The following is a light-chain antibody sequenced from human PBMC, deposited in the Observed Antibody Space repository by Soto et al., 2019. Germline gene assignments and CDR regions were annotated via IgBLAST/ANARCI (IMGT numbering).Light chain of an antibody. CDR1: QSIYKW. V-gene: IGKV1-12*01. J-gene: IGKJ4*01. CDR2: AAS. CDR3: QQADSVPLT. Sequence: DIQLTQSPSSVSASIGDRVTISCRASQSIYKWLVWYQQKPGKAPKLLIYAASSLQSGVPSRFSGSGYGTEFPLTISSLQPEDSATYYCQQADSVPLTFGGGTEVAI.